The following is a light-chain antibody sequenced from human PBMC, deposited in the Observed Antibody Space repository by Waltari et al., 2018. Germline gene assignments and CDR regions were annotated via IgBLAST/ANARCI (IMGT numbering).Light chain of an antibody. Sequence: QSALTQPASVSASPGQSLTIPCSGTSMDVGAYNLVSWYRQYPGKAPQLIIYDVRTRPSGISDRFSGDKSDNTASLTISGLRAEDEADYYCSSYTLTDTRVFGGGT. J-gene: IGLJ3*02. CDR3: SSYTLTDTRV. CDR2: DVR. CDR1: SMDVGAYNL. V-gene: IGLV2-14*01.